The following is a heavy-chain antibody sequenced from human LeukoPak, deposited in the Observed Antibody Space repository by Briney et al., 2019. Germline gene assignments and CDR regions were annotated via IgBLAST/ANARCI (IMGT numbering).Heavy chain of an antibody. CDR3: ARVRRVPYFDY. CDR2: ISAYNGNT. V-gene: IGHV1-18*01. J-gene: IGHJ4*02. D-gene: IGHD1-1*01. CDR1: GYTFTNYG. Sequence: ASVKVSCKASGYTFTNYGISWARQAPGQGLEWMGWISAYNGNTNYAQKLQGRVTMTTDTSTSTAYMELRSLRSDDTAVYYCARVRRVPYFDYWGQGTLVTVSS.